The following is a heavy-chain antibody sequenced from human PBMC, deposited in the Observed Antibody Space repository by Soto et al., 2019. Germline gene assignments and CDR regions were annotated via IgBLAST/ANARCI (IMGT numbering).Heavy chain of an antibody. D-gene: IGHD1-7*01. CDR2: TYYRSRWYN. J-gene: IGHJ6*03. CDR3: AGTSSHQMYYMVV. CDR1: GDSVSSNSAA. Sequence: SQTLSLTCAISGDSVSSNSAAWNWIRQSPSRGLEWLGRTYYRSRWYNDYAVSVRSRITVNPDTSKNQFSLHLNSVTPEDTAVYYCAGTSSHQMYYMVVWDKGTTVTVSS. V-gene: IGHV6-1*01.